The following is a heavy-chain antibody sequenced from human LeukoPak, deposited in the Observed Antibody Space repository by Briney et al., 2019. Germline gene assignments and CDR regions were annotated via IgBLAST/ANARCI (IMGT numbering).Heavy chain of an antibody. J-gene: IGHJ3*02. D-gene: IGHD3-10*01. CDR2: IFYSGST. CDR1: GFTFSSYE. Sequence: PGGSLRLSCVASGFTFSSYEMNWVRQPPGKGLEWIGNIFYSGSTYYSPSLRSRVTISLDTSRNQFSLKLNSVTAADTAVYYCAKPNGYGLVDIWGQGTMVTVSS. CDR3: AKPNGYGLVDI. V-gene: IGHV4-59*12.